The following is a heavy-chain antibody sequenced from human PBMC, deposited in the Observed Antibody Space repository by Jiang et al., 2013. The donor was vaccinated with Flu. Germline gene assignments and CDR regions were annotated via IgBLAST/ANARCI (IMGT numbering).Heavy chain of an antibody. CDR3: ARHKDATYYYDSSGYFDY. D-gene: IGHD3-22*01. V-gene: IGHV4-39*01. J-gene: IGHJ4*02. Sequence: GGSISSSSYYWGWIRQPPGKGLEWIGSIYYSGSTYYNPSLKSRVTISVDTSKNQFSLKLSSVTAADTAVYYCARHKDATYYYDSSGYFDYWGQGTLVTVSS. CDR2: IYYSGST. CDR1: GGSISSSSYY.